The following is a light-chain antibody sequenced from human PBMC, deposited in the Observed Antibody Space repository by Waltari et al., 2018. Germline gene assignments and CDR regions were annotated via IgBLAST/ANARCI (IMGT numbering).Light chain of an antibody. CDR1: SSDVGSYNL. Sequence: QSALTQPASVSGPPGQSITISCTGISSDVGSYNLVSWYQQHPGKAPKLMIYEASKRPSGVSMLVSGAESGNTASLTISGLQAEDEGDYYCCSYTNTHVVFGGGTKRPVL. V-gene: IGLV2-14*02. J-gene: IGLJ2*01. CDR3: CSYTNTHVV. CDR2: EAS.